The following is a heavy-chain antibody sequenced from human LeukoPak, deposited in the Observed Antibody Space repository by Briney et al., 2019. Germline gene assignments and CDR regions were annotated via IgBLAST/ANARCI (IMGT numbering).Heavy chain of an antibody. CDR2: VHNSGST. Sequence: SETLSLTCTVSGVSITSYYWTWIRQSPGKGLEWIGYVHNSGSTNYNPSLESRVTMSMDTSKNQFSLKMNSVTAADTAVYYCSREAGLEGAFDIWGQGTMVTVSS. CDR1: GVSITSYY. D-gene: IGHD6-25*01. J-gene: IGHJ3*02. CDR3: SREAGLEGAFDI. V-gene: IGHV4-59*01.